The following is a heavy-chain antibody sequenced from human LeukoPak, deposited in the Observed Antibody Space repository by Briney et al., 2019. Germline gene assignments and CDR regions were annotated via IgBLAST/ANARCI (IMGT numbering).Heavy chain of an antibody. D-gene: IGHD3-10*01. Sequence: GGSLRLSCAASGFTFSSYSMNWVRQAPGKGLEWVSSISSSSSYIYYADSVKGRFTISRDNAKNSLYLQMNSLRAEDTAVYYCARDSIEFGEDYYYYMDVWGKGTTVTVSS. J-gene: IGHJ6*03. V-gene: IGHV3-21*01. CDR2: ISSSSSYI. CDR1: GFTFSSYS. CDR3: ARDSIEFGEDYYYYMDV.